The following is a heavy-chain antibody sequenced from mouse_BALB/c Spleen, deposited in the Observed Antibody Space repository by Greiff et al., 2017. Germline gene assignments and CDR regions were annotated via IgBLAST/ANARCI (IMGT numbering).Heavy chain of an antibody. Sequence: EVQVVESGGGLVKPGGSLKLSCAASGFTFSSYAMSWVRQTPEKRLEWVASISSGGSTYYPDSVKGRFTISRDNARNILYLQMSSLRSEDTAMYYCARGRGYYGYWGQGTLVTVSA. CDR3: ARGRGYYGY. V-gene: IGHV5-6-5*01. D-gene: IGHD2-1*01. CDR2: ISSGGST. CDR1: GFTFSSYA. J-gene: IGHJ3*01.